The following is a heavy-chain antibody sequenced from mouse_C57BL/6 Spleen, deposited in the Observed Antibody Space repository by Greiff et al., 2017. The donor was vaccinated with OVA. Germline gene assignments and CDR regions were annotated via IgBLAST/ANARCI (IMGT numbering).Heavy chain of an antibody. Sequence: QAQLQQPGAELVKPGASVKLSCKASGYTFTSYWMHWVKQRPGRGLEWIGRIDPNSGGTKYNEKFKSKATLTVDKPSSTAYMQLSSLTSEDSAVYYCASLYYYGYFDVWGTGTTVTVSS. J-gene: IGHJ1*03. CDR1: GYTFTSYW. D-gene: IGHD1-1*01. CDR2: IDPNSGGT. V-gene: IGHV1-72*01. CDR3: ASLYYYGYFDV.